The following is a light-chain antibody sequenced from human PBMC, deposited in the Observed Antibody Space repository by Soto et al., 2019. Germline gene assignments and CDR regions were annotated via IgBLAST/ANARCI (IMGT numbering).Light chain of an antibody. V-gene: IGLV2-8*01. CDR1: SGDVGAYNY. Sequence: QSALTQPPSASGSPGQSVTISCTGTSGDVGAYNYVSWYQQYPGTAPRLINYEVNKRPSGVPDRFSGSKSGNTASLTVSGLQAEDEAEYHCSSYSASNNRWVFGGGTKVTVL. CDR3: SSYSASNNRWV. J-gene: IGLJ3*02. CDR2: EVN.